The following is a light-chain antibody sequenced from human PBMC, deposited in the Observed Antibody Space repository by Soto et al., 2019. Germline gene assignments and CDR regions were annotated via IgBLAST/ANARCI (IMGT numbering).Light chain of an antibody. CDR1: QSISTW. V-gene: IGKV1-5*01. CDR2: DAS. CDR3: QQYNSYSRT. J-gene: IGKJ1*01. Sequence: IQMTQSPSILSASVGDRVTITCRDSQSISTWLAWYQQKPEKAPKLLIHDASTLESGVPSRFSGSGSGTVFTLTISSLQPDDFATYYCQQYNSYSRTFGQGTRVEV.